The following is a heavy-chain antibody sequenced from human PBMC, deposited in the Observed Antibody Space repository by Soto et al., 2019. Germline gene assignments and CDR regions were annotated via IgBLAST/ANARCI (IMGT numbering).Heavy chain of an antibody. J-gene: IGHJ2*01. CDR2: ISSSSSSI. D-gene: IGHD6-19*01. V-gene: IGHV3-21*01. Sequence: EVQLVESGGGLVKPGGSLRLSCAASGFTFSSYSMNWVRQAPGKGLEWVSSISSSSSSIYYADSVTGRFTSTRDNAKNSLYLQMTSLRAEDTAVYYCARDQVAGTRYFDLWGRGTLVTVSS. CDR1: GFTFSSYS. CDR3: ARDQVAGTRYFDL.